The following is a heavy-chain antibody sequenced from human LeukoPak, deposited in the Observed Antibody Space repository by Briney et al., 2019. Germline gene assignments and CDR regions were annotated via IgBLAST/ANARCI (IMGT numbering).Heavy chain of an antibody. J-gene: IGHJ4*02. CDR2: IYHSGST. CDR1: RGGASFNNYY. V-gene: IGHV4-34*01. CDR3: ARWGPGGSGYPRRYYFDY. D-gene: IGHD3-22*01. Sequence: SETLSLTCAVYRGGASFNNYYWSWIHQPPGTGLEWIGDIYHSGSTNYNPSLKSRVTISVDTSKNQFSLKLSSVTAADTAVYYCARWGPGGSGYPRRYYFDYWGQGTLVTVSS.